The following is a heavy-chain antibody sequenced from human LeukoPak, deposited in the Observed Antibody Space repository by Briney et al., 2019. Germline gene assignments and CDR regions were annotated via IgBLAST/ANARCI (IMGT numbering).Heavy chain of an antibody. D-gene: IGHD2-21*02. J-gene: IGHJ4*02. CDR2: IKSKTDGGTT. CDR3: TTEVVTPMRGPFDY. CDR1: GLIFIKAR. Sequence: PWGSLRLSCAASGLIFIKARMSGVGPAPGRGRDWVGGIKSKTDGGTTDYAAPVKGRFTISRDDSKNTLYLQMNSLKTEDAAVYYCTTEVVTPMRGPFDYWGRGTLVTVSS. V-gene: IGHV3-15*01.